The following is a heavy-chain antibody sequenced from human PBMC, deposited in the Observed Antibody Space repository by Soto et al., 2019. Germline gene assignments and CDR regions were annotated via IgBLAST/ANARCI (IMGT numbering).Heavy chain of an antibody. Sequence: GSAPALVNPTQTLTLTCDFSGFSRSSRKVGVGWIRQPPGKALEWLALIYWDDDKRYRPSLNNRLTITKDTSKNQVLLTMTHLDPVDTATYYCAHTGYYDLLTFDYWGQGTLVTVSS. V-gene: IGHV2-5*02. CDR1: GFSRSSRKVG. CDR3: AHTGYYDLLTFDY. D-gene: IGHD3-9*01. J-gene: IGHJ4*02. CDR2: IYWDDDK.